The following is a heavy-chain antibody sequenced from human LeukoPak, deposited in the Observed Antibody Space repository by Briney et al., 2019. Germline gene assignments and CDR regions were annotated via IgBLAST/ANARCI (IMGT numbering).Heavy chain of an antibody. CDR2: INPNSGDT. Sequence: ASVKVSCKASGYTFTGYHMHWVRQAPGQGLEWMGRINPNSGDTNYAQKFQGRVTMTRDMSISTAYMELSRLTSDDTAVYYCARDYCSSTSCLFDYWGQGTLVTVSS. CDR3: ARDYCSSTSCLFDY. D-gene: IGHD2-2*01. V-gene: IGHV1-2*06. CDR1: GYTFTGYH. J-gene: IGHJ4*02.